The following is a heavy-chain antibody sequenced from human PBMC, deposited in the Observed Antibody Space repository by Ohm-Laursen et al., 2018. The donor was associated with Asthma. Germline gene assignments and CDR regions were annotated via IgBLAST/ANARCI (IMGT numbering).Heavy chain of an antibody. D-gene: IGHD6-6*01. V-gene: IGHV1-18*01. CDR2: ISAYNGNT. Sequence: GATVKISCKASGYTFTNYGFSWVRQAPGQGLEWMGWISAYNGNTNYAQKLQGRLTMTTDTSTSTAYMELRSLRSDDTAVYYCARDLYGQHVPTSHWFDPWGQGTLVTVSS. CDR1: GYTFTNYG. CDR3: ARDLYGQHVPTSHWFDP. J-gene: IGHJ5*02.